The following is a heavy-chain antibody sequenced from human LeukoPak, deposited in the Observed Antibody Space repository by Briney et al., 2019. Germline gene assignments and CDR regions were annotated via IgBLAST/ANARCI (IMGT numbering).Heavy chain of an antibody. Sequence: PSETLSLTCTVSGGSISSSSYYWSWIRQPAGKVLEWIGRIYTSGSTTYNPSLKSRVTISVDTSQNQFSLILSSVTATDTALYYCARGVTAAGHFDYWGQGTLVSVSS. J-gene: IGHJ4*02. CDR1: GGSISSSSYY. CDR2: IYTSGST. V-gene: IGHV4-61*02. CDR3: ARGVTAAGHFDY. D-gene: IGHD6-13*01.